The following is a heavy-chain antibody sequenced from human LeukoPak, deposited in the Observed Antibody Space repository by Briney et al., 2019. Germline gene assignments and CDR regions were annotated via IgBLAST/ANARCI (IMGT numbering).Heavy chain of an antibody. CDR1: GTSISTNY. V-gene: IGHV4-59*08. CDR3: ARHVDY. Sequence: KPSETLSLTCSVSGTSISTNYWSWIRQPPGKGLEWLGCIFCSGGTNYNPSLKSRITISVDTSKNQLSLRLSSVTAADTAVYYCARHVDYWGQGTLVTVSS. J-gene: IGHJ4*02. CDR2: IFCSGGT.